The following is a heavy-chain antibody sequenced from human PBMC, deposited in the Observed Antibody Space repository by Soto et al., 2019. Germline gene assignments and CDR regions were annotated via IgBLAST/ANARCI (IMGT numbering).Heavy chain of an antibody. V-gene: IGHV3-30*18. Sequence: QVQLVESGGGVVQPGRSLRLSCAASGFRFSNNGMHWVRQAPGKGLEWVAIISYDGSKKYYADSVKGRFTISRDNSKNTLYLQMNSLSVEATAVYYCAKDRLESGLGEIDYWGQGTLVTVSS. CDR2: ISYDGSKK. CDR1: GFRFSNNG. J-gene: IGHJ4*02. CDR3: AKDRLESGLGEIDY. D-gene: IGHD3-16*01.